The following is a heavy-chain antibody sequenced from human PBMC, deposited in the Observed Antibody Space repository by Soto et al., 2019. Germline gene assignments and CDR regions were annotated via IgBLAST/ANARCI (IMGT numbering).Heavy chain of an antibody. CDR1: GFTFSSYA. CDR2: ISYDGSNK. CDR3: ARDYSSSWYGYYYYYGMDV. D-gene: IGHD6-13*01. Sequence: PGGSLSLSCAASGFTFSSYAMHWVRQAPGKGLEWVAVISYDGSNKYYADSVKGRFTISRDNSKNTLYLQMNSLRAEDTAVYYCARDYSSSWYGYYYYYGMDVWGQGTTVTVSS. V-gene: IGHV3-30-3*01. J-gene: IGHJ6*02.